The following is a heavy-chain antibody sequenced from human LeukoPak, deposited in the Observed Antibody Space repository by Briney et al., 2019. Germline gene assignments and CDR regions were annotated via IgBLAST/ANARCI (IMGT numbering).Heavy chain of an antibody. CDR1: GFTFSNAL. CDR2: IKSKSDGGTT. CDR3: TTVPIRAFDY. V-gene: IGHV3-15*01. Sequence: GGALRLSCAASGFTFSNALLSWVRQAPGKGLEWVDSIKSKSDGGTTGHAALVKGRFTISRDDSKNTLSLQMTSLKSEDTAVYYCTTVPIRAFDYWGQGTLVTVSS. J-gene: IGHJ4*02.